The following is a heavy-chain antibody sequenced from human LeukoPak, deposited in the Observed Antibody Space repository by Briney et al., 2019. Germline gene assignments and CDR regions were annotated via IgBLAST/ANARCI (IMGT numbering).Heavy chain of an antibody. CDR3: AKGVWFGETDYYYYMDV. CDR1: GFTFSSYA. J-gene: IGHJ6*03. Sequence: PGGSLRLSCAASGFTFSSYAMSWVRQAPGKGLEWVSAISGSGGSTYYADSVKGRFTISRDNSKNTLYLQMNSLRAEDTAVYYCAKGVWFGETDYYYYMDVWGKGTTVTVSS. CDR2: ISGSGGST. D-gene: IGHD3-10*01. V-gene: IGHV3-23*01.